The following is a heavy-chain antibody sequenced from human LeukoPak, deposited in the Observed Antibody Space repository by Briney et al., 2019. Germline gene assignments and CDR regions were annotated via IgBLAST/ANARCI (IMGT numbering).Heavy chain of an antibody. J-gene: IGHJ2*01. CDR3: ARDHLGLRYFDL. CDR1: GGSISSYY. Sequence: SETLSLTCTVSGGSISSYYWSWIRQPPGKGLEWIGYIYYSGSTNYNPSLKSRVTISVDTSKNQFSLKLSSVTAADTAVYYCARDHLGLRYFDLWGRGTLVTVSS. CDR2: IYYSGST. D-gene: IGHD7-27*01. V-gene: IGHV4-59*01.